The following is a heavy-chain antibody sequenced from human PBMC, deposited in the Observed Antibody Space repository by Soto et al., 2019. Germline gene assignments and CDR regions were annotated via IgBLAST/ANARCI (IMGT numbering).Heavy chain of an antibody. CDR2: ISSSSSTI. CDR1: GFTFSSYS. D-gene: IGHD2-15*01. J-gene: IGHJ5*02. Sequence: EVQLVESGGGLVQPGGSLRLSCAASGFTFSSYSMNWVRQAPGKGLEWVSYISSSSSTICYADSVKGRFTISRDNAKNSLYLQMNSLRAEDTAVYYCARTQGVVAATSFNWFDPWGQGTLVTVSS. CDR3: ARTQGVVAATSFNWFDP. V-gene: IGHV3-48*01.